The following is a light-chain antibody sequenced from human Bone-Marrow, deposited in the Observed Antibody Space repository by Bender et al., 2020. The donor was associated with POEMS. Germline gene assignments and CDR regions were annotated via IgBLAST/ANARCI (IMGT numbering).Light chain of an antibody. Sequence: QSALTQPRSVSGSPGQSVTISCNGTSINVGDYNYVSWYQQHPGKAPKLMIYDVNKRPSGVPDRFSGSRSGNTASLTISGLQAEDEADYYCCSYAGTYRWVFGGGTRLTVL. CDR3: CSYAGTYRWV. CDR2: DVN. CDR1: SINVGDYNY. V-gene: IGLV2-11*01. J-gene: IGLJ3*02.